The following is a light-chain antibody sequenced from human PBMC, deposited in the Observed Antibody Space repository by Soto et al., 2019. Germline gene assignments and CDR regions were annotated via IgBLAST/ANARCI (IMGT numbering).Light chain of an antibody. V-gene: IGKV3D-15*01. J-gene: IGKJ4*01. CDR1: QSVNIY. CDR3: QQYNQWPHP. Sequence: EIVMTQSPATLSVSPGERATLSCRASQSVNIYLAWYQQKPGQAPRLLIFGASYRATGIPARFSASGSGTEFTLTITSLQSEDFAVYYCQQYNQWPHPFGGGTKVDIK. CDR2: GAS.